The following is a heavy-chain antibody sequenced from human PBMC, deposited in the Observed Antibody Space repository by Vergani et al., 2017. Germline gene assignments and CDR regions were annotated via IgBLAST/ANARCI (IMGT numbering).Heavy chain of an antibody. J-gene: IGHJ6*02. CDR2: VNHSGST. D-gene: IGHD6-13*01. V-gene: IGHV4-34*01. CDR3: DRGELVAYNYYYGMDG. CDR1: GGSFSGYF. Sequence: QVPLQQWGAGLLKPSETLSLTCAVYGGSFSGYFWSWLRQPPGKGLKWIGEVNHSGSTIYNPSLKSRVTISVDTSKNQFPVKLSSVTAADTAVYYCDRGELVAYNYYYGMDGWGQGTTVTVSS.